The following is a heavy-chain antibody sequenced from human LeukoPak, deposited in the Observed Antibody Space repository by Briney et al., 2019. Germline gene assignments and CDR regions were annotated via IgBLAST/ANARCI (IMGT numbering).Heavy chain of an antibody. V-gene: IGHV1-8*01. CDR2: MNPTSGST. D-gene: IGHD3-22*01. J-gene: IGHJ4*02. CDR3: ARVSQTPAYYYTSGYYYHGY. CDR1: GFTFSAYD. Sequence: ASVKVSCKASGFTFSAYDINWVRQAPGQGLEWMGWMNPTSGSTGFAQKFQGRVTMTRDTSINTAYMELSNLRSEDTAVYYCARVSQTPAYYYTSGYYYHGYWGQGTRVTVSS.